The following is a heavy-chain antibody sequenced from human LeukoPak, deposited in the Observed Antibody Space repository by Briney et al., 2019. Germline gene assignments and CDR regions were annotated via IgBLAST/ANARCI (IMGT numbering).Heavy chain of an antibody. CDR3: ARVGCSSTSCYHYYYYMDV. V-gene: IGHV1-18*01. D-gene: IGHD2-2*01. CDR1: GYTFTSYG. J-gene: IGHJ6*03. CDR2: INAYNGNT. Sequence: ASVKVSCKASGYTFTSYGISWVRQAPGQGLEWMGWINAYNGNTNYAQKLQGRVTMTTDTSTSTAYMELRSLRSDDTAVYYCARVGCSSTSCYHYYYYMDVWGKGTTVTVSS.